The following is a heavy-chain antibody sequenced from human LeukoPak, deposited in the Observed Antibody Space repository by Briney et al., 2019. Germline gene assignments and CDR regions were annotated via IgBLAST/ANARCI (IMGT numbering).Heavy chain of an antibody. CDR2: IYYSGST. D-gene: IGHD2-15*01. CDR3: ARAKCSGGSCYTAYYGMDV. V-gene: IGHV4-31*03. CDR1: GGSISSGGYY. J-gene: IGHJ6*02. Sequence: SETLSLTCTVSGGSISSGGYYWSWIRQHPGKGLEWIGYIYYSGSTYYNPSLKSRVTISVDTSKNQFSLKLSSVTAADTAVYYCARAKCSGGSCYTAYYGMDVWGQGTTVTVSS.